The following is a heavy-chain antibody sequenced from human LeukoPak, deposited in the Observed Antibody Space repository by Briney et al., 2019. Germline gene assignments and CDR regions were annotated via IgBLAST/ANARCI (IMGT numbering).Heavy chain of an antibody. CDR3: ASGLSGSYYLLPFDP. Sequence: SETLSLTCTVSGGSISSSSYYWGWIRQPPGKGLEWIGSIYCSGSTYYNPSLKSRVTIAVDTSKNQFSLKLSPVTAAAAAVYYCASGLSGSYYLLPFDPWGQGTLVTVSS. CDR1: GGSISSSSYY. CDR2: IYCSGST. V-gene: IGHV4-39*01. D-gene: IGHD1-26*01. J-gene: IGHJ5*02.